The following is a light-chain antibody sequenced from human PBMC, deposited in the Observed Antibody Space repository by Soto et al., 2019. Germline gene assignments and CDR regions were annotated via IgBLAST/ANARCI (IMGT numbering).Light chain of an antibody. Sequence: QSALTQPASVSGSPGQSITISCTGSSGDVGGYNYVSWYQQHPGKAPKLMIYEVSDRPSGISSRFSGSKSGNTASLTISGLQTEDEADYYCSSYTSSSTLFGTGTKVNVL. J-gene: IGLJ1*01. V-gene: IGLV2-14*01. CDR2: EVS. CDR3: SSYTSSSTL. CDR1: SGDVGGYNY.